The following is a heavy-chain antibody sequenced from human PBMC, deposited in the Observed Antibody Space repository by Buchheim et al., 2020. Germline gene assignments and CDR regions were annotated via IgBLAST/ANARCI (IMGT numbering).Heavy chain of an antibody. CDR2: ISGSGGST. D-gene: IGHD3-22*01. V-gene: IGHV3-23*01. Sequence: EVQLLESGGGLVQPGGALRLSCAASGFTFSSYAMSWVRQAPGKGLEWVSAISGSGGSTYYADSVKGRFTISRDNSNNTLSLQMNSLRAEDTAVYYGASRGGDSSGYYYGYWGQGTL. J-gene: IGHJ4*02. CDR1: GFTFSSYA. CDR3: ASRGGDSSGYYYGY.